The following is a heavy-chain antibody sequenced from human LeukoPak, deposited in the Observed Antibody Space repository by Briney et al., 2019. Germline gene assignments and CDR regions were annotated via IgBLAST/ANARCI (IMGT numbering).Heavy chain of an antibody. D-gene: IGHD3-10*01. Sequence: ASVKVSCKASGYIFTNYYMHWVRQAPGQGLEWMGTINPSGGSTTYAQKFQGRVTMTRDTSTSTVYMELSSLRSEDTAVYYCAREYYYGSGTNWFDPWGQGTLVTVSS. CDR2: INPSGGST. CDR1: GYIFTNYY. CDR3: AREYYYGSGTNWFDP. V-gene: IGHV1-46*01. J-gene: IGHJ5*02.